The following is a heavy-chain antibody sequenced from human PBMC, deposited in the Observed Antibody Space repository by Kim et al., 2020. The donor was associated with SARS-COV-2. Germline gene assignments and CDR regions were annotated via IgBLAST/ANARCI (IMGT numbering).Heavy chain of an antibody. D-gene: IGHD6-13*01. V-gene: IGHV1-3*01. Sequence: KLQGRFTMARDTAASTAYMELSSLRSEDTAVYYCARVVAAAGIAYYGMDVWGQGTTVTVSS. J-gene: IGHJ6*02. CDR3: ARVVAAAGIAYYGMDV.